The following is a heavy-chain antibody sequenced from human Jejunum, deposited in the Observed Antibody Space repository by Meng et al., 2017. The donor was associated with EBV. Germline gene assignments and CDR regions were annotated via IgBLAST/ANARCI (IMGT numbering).Heavy chain of an antibody. V-gene: IGHV4-4*02. D-gene: IGHD5-12*01. Sequence: QGQVQESGPGLVQPSGTLSLTCAVSGASLSSSHWWSWVRQAPGEGLEWIGEIYYTGRTNYNPSLKSRVSMSIDKSKNQFSLNLNSVTVADTAVYYCATSMSGYSYGYSWGQGTLVTVSS. CDR3: ATSMSGYSYGYS. CDR2: IYYTGRT. CDR1: GASLSSSHW. J-gene: IGHJ5*02.